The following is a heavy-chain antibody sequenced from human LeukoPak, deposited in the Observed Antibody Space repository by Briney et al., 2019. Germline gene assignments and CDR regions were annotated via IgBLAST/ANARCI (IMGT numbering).Heavy chain of an antibody. J-gene: IGHJ3*02. CDR1: GGSISSGGYY. CDR2: IYYSGRT. D-gene: IGHD3-22*01. Sequence: SETLSLTCTVSGGSISSGGYYWSWIRQHPGKGLEWIGYIYYSGRTYHNPSLKSRVTISVDTSKNQFSLKLSSVTAADTAVYYCARRLLETYYYDSSGYTDAFDIWGQGTMVTVSS. CDR3: ARRLLETYYYDSSGYTDAFDI. V-gene: IGHV4-31*03.